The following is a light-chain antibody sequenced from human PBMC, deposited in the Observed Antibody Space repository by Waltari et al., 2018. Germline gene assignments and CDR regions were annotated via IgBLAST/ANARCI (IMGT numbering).Light chain of an antibody. CDR1: QSISSW. J-gene: IGKJ1*01. Sequence: DIQMTQSPSTLSASVGDRVTITCRASQSISSWLAWYQQKQGKAPKLLIYKASSLESGVPSRFSGSGSGTEFTLTISSLQPDDFATYYCQQYNSYWETFGQGTKVEI. CDR2: KAS. V-gene: IGKV1-5*03. CDR3: QQYNSYWET.